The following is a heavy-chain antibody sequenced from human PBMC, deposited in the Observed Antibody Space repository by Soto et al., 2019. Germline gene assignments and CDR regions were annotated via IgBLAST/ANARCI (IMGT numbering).Heavy chain of an antibody. CDR1: VFTFSSYG. CDR2: IWYDGSNK. Sequence: QPRGSLLLSCAASVFTFSSYGMHWVRQAPGKGLESLAVIWYDGSNKYYADSVKGRFTISRDNSKNTLYLQMNSLRAEDTAVYYCARTLGYCSGGSCHDITGGMDVWGQGTTVTVSS. CDR3: ARTLGYCSGGSCHDITGGMDV. D-gene: IGHD2-15*01. J-gene: IGHJ6*02. V-gene: IGHV3-33*01.